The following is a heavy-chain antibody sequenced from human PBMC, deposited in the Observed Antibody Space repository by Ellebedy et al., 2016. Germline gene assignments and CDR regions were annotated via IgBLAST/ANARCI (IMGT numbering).Heavy chain of an antibody. CDR3: ARDGTVNRGSDY. CDR1: GFTFSSFA. J-gene: IGHJ4*02. Sequence: GGSLRLSXAASGFTFSSFAMNWVRQTPGEGLEWVSYISSSSSTIFYTDSMKGRFTVSRDNAKNSLYLQMTSLRVEDTAIYYCARDGTVNRGSDYWGQGSLVTVSS. CDR2: ISSSSSTI. D-gene: IGHD1-14*01. V-gene: IGHV3-48*04.